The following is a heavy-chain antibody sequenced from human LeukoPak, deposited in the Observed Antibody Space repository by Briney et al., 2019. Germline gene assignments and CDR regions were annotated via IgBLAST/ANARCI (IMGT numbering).Heavy chain of an antibody. CDR2: ISYDGNNK. CDR3: AREWIQLWLPDY. D-gene: IGHD5-18*01. CDR1: GFTFSSYA. J-gene: IGHJ4*02. Sequence: GGSLRLSCAASGFTFSSYAMHWVRQAPGKGLEWVAVISYDGNNKYYADSVKGRFTISRDNSKNTLYLQMNSLRAEDTAVYYCAREWIQLWLPDYWGQGTLVTVSS. V-gene: IGHV3-30-3*01.